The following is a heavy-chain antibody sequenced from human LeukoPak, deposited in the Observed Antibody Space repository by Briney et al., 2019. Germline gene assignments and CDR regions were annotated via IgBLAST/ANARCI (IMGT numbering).Heavy chain of an antibody. D-gene: IGHD2-2*01. Sequence: GGSLRLSCSASGFTVSSNYMSWVRQSPGKGLVWVGRSNSDGSTTEYADSVKGRFTISRDIAKSTMFLQMDSLRAEDTAVYYCARVATTSSKWSLDYWGQGTLVTVSS. J-gene: IGHJ4*02. CDR2: SNSDGSTT. CDR3: ARVATTSSKWSLDY. V-gene: IGHV3-74*03. CDR1: GFTVSSNY.